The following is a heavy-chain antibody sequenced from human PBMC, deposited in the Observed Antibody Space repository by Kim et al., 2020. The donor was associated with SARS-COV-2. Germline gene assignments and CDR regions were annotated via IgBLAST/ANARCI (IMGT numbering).Heavy chain of an antibody. CDR2: SGST. J-gene: IGHJ4*02. CDR3: ASSAIGSDY. D-gene: IGHD3-22*01. Sequence: SGSTDYNPSLMSRVTISLDTSKRQFSRQLSTVTAADKAMYYCASSAIGSDYWGQGTLVTVSS. V-gene: IGHV4-34*01.